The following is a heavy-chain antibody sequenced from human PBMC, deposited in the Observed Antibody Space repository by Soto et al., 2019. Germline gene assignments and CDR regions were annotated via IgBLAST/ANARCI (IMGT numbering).Heavy chain of an antibody. V-gene: IGHV4-59*01. CDR3: ARDTMVRGGSNYYYYGGMDV. D-gene: IGHD3-10*01. CDR1: GGSISSYY. CDR2: IYYSGST. J-gene: IGHJ6*02. Sequence: QVQLQESGPGLVKPSETLSLTCTVSGGSISSYYWSWIRQPPGKGLEWIGYIYYSGSTNYNPSLRSRVTISVDTYKNQFSLKVSSVTAADTAVYYCARDTMVRGGSNYYYYGGMDVWGQGTTVTVSS.